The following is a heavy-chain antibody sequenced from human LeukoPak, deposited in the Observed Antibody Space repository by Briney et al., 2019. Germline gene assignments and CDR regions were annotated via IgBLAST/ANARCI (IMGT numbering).Heavy chain of an antibody. D-gene: IGHD6-19*01. Sequence: PSETVSLTCTVSSGSISTSNYYWGWVRQPPGKALEWTGNIFYSGSTYYNPSLKSRVTISVDTSKNQFSLKLSSVTAADTAVYYCARAGWYDAFDIWGQGTMVTVSS. V-gene: IGHV4-39*07. CDR1: SGSISTSNYY. CDR2: IFYSGST. J-gene: IGHJ3*02. CDR3: ARAGWYDAFDI.